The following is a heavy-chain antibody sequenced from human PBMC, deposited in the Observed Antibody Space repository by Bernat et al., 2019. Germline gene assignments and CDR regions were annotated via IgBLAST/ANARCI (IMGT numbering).Heavy chain of an antibody. J-gene: IGHJ4*02. CDR3: AKNKKDLDY. Sequence: EVQLLESGGGLVQPGGSLTLSCAASGFTFSNYGMSWVRQAPGKGLEWVSGLSGTGESTNYADPVKGRFTISRENSKSTLYMKMKSLRAEDTAIYYCAKNKKDLDYWGQGTLVTVSS. D-gene: IGHD1/OR15-1a*01. CDR1: GFTFSNYG. V-gene: IGHV3-23*01. CDR2: LSGTGEST.